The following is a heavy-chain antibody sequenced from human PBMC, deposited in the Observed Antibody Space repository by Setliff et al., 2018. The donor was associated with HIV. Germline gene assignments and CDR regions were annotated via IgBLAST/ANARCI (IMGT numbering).Heavy chain of an antibody. V-gene: IGHV4-39*07. CDR2: IYYSGST. CDR1: GGSITNNNYY. D-gene: IGHD1-26*01. J-gene: IGHJ4*02. Sequence: KTSETLSLTCNVSGGSITNNNYYWGWIRQPPGKGLEWIASIYYSGSTSYNPALKSRVTMSVDAAKSQFFLKVASVTAADTAMYFCVRLYRGSTTKEKSDSWGQGMLVTVSS. CDR3: VRLYRGSTTKEKSDS.